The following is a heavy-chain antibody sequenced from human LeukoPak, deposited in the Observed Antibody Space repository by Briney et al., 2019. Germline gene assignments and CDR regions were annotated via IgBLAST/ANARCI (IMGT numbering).Heavy chain of an antibody. CDR3: AREHTSGRQGRDY. CDR2: INPSGGST. V-gene: IGHV1-46*01. Sequence: GASVKVSCKGSGYTFIDYYMHWVRQAPGQGLEWMGRINPSGGSTTYAQKFQGRVTMTRDTSSNTVYMELNSLRSEDTAVYFCAREHTSGRQGRDYWGQGTLVTVSS. CDR1: GYTFIDYY. J-gene: IGHJ4*02. D-gene: IGHD6-19*01.